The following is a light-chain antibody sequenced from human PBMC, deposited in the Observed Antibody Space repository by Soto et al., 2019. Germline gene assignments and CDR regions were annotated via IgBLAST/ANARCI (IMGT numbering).Light chain of an antibody. V-gene: IGLV1-51*01. Sequence: QSVLTQPPSVSAASGQMVTISCSGRTSNIGNNYVYWYQQLPGTAPKLLIYENNKRASGIPDRFSGSKSGTSATLGITGLQTGDEADYYCGTWDSSLSAGVFGGGTKLTVL. CDR3: GTWDSSLSAGV. J-gene: IGLJ3*02. CDR2: ENN. CDR1: TSNIGNNY.